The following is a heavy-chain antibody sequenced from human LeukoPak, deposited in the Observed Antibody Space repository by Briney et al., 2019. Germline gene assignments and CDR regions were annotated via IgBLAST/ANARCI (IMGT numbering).Heavy chain of an antibody. CDR1: GFTFSSYG. CDR2: ISGSGGST. D-gene: IGHD5-24*01. Sequence: GGSLRLSCAASGFTFSSYGIHWVRQAPGKGLEWVSAISGSGGSTYYADSVKGRFTISRDNSKNTLYLQMNSLRAEDTAVYYCAKDIKDGYTNWYFDLWGRGTLVTVSS. CDR3: AKDIKDGYTNWYFDL. J-gene: IGHJ2*01. V-gene: IGHV3-23*01.